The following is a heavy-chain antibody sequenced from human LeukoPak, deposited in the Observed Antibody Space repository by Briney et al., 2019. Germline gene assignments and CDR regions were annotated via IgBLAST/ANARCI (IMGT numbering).Heavy chain of an antibody. CDR3: AREGSQSASGTYPGND. CDR1: GFRFNTYW. J-gene: IGHJ4*02. V-gene: IGHV3-7*01. D-gene: IGHD1-26*01. CDR2: IKQDGNEK. Sequence: GGSLRLSCAASGFRFNTYWMSWVRQAPGKGLEWVANIKQDGNEKYYADSVKGRFTISRDNGKNSLYLQMNRLRAEDTAVYYCAREGSQSASGTYPGNDWGQGTLVTVSS.